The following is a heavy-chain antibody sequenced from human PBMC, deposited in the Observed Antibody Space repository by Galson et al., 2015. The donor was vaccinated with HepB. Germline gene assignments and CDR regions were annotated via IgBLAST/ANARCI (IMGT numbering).Heavy chain of an antibody. CDR3: ARSLASIKSLGATIYYGMDV. Sequence: SLRLSCAASGFTFSSYGMHWVRQAPGKGLEWVAVIWYDGSNKYYADSVKGRFTISRDNSKNTLYLQMNSLRAEDTAVYYCARSLASIKSLGATIYYGMDVWGQGTTVTVSS. D-gene: IGHD1-26*01. V-gene: IGHV3-33*01. CDR2: IWYDGSNK. J-gene: IGHJ6*02. CDR1: GFTFSSYG.